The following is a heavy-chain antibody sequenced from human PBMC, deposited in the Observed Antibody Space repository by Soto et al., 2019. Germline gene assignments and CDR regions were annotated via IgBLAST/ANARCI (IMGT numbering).Heavy chain of an antibody. CDR1: AFTFSSYA. D-gene: IGHD6-25*01. J-gene: IGHJ6*02. Sequence: GGSLRLSCAASAFTFSSYAMNWVRQAPGKGLEWGSAISGSGGSTYYAVSGKGRFTISRDNSKNTLSLQMSSLRAEDTALYYCAKSSGGDYYYYGMDVWGQGTTVTVSS. CDR2: ISGSGGST. CDR3: AKSSGGDYYYYGMDV. V-gene: IGHV3-23*01.